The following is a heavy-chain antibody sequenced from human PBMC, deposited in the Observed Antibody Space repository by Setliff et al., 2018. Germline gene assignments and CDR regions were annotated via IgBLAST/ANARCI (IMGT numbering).Heavy chain of an antibody. CDR1: GGSFSGYY. D-gene: IGHD5-18*01. J-gene: IGHJ4*02. V-gene: IGHV4-34*11. Sequence: SETLSLTCAVYGGSFSGYYWSWIRQPPGKGLEWIGSIEYTGNTWHNPSLKSRVTISVDTSKNQFSLNLSSVTAADTAVYYCVREGAYSYGYFDYWGQGTLVTVSS. CDR2: IEYTGNT. CDR3: VREGAYSYGYFDY.